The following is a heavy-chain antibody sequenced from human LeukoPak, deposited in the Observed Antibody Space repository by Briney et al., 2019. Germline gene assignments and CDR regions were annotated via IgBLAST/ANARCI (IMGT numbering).Heavy chain of an antibody. D-gene: IGHD5-18*01. V-gene: IGHV3-23*01. CDR1: GFPFETNA. Sequence: GGSLRLYCATSGFPFETNAMSWVRQAPGKGREWVATIGNTETFYADSVTGRFTISRDNSKNTVNLQMNRLRAEDTAIYYCAKDWIQFNRVFDCFDSWGQGTLVTVSS. CDR2: IGNTET. J-gene: IGHJ4*02. CDR3: AKDWIQFNRVFDCFDS.